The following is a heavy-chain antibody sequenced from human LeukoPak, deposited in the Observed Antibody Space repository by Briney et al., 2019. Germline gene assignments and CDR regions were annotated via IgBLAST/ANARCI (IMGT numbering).Heavy chain of an antibody. Sequence: SVKVSCKASGGTFSSYAISWVRQAPGQGLEWMGGIIPIFGTANYAQKFQGRVTTTADESTSTAYMELSSLRSEDTAVYYCARETVEYDFWSGYLWDWGQGTLVTVSS. CDR1: GGTFSSYA. CDR3: ARETVEYDFWSGYLWD. CDR2: IIPIFGTA. V-gene: IGHV1-69*01. D-gene: IGHD3-3*01. J-gene: IGHJ4*02.